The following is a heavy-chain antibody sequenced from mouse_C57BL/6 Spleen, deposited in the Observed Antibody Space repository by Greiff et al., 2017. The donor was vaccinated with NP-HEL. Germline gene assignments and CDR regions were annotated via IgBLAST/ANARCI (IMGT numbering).Heavy chain of an antibody. CDR2: IYPYNGVS. J-gene: IGHJ2*01. CDR3: AIITTVVDVYYFDY. D-gene: IGHD1-1*01. CDR1: GYSFTGYY. Sequence: VQLKESGPELVKPGASVKISCKASGYSFTGYYMHWVKQSHGNILDWIGYIYPYNGVSSYNQKFKGKATLTVDKSSSTAYMELRSLTSEDSAVYYCAIITTVVDVYYFDYWGQGTTLTVSS. V-gene: IGHV1-31*01.